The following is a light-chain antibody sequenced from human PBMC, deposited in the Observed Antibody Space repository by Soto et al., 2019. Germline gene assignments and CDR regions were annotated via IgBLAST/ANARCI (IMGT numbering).Light chain of an antibody. J-gene: IGKJ4*01. CDR1: QSVSSN. V-gene: IGKV3-20*01. CDR2: GAS. Sequence: EMMITISPGTLSVSPGDGATLSCRASQSVSSNLAWYQQKPGQAPRLLIYGASSRATGIPDRFSGSGSGTDFTLTISRLEPEDFTVYYCQQYGIFPLTFAGGANLDIK. CDR3: QQYGIFPLT.